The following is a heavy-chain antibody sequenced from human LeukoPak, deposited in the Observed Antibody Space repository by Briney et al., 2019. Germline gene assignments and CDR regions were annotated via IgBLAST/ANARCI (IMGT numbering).Heavy chain of an antibody. V-gene: IGHV3-7*01. CDR3: ARDRSIAAYDY. Sequence: GGSLRLSCAASGFTFSSYWMSWVRQAPGKGLEWVANIKQDGSEKYYVDSVKGRFPISRDNAKNSLYLQMNSLRAEDTAVYYCARDRSIAAYDYWGQGTLVTVSS. D-gene: IGHD6-6*01. CDR2: IKQDGSEK. J-gene: IGHJ4*02. CDR1: GFTFSSYW.